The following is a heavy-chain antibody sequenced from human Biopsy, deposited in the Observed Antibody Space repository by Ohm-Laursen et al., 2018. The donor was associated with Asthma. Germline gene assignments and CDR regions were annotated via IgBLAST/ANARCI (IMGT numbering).Heavy chain of an antibody. Sequence: GTLFLTCTVSGGSVSTGSYYWSWIRQPPGKGLEWIGYIYYTGSANYNPSLKSRVTISVDTSKNQFSLRLNSVTAADTAVYYCAKESRRDGYNRRNYYFDYWGQGTLVTVSS. CDR3: AKESRRDGYNRRNYYFDY. D-gene: IGHD5-24*01. V-gene: IGHV4-61*01. CDR2: IYYTGSA. CDR1: GGSVSTGSYY. J-gene: IGHJ4*02.